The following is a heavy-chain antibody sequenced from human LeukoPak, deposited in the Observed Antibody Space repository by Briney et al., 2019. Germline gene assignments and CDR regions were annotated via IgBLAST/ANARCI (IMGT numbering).Heavy chain of an antibody. V-gene: IGHV3-48*04. Sequence: GGSLRLFCAASGFTFGSYSMNWIRQAPGKGLEWISKITSQNTTTYYADSVKGRFTISRDNAKNSLFLQMNTLRGEDTAVYYCVRDFDSLGQGALVTVSS. J-gene: IGHJ4*02. CDR3: VRDFDS. CDR1: GFTFGSYS. CDR2: ITSQNTTT.